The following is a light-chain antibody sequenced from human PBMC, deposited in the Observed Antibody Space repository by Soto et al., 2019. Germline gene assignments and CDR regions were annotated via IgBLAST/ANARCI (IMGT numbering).Light chain of an antibody. CDR1: QSVGSF. Sequence: VFTQSPCTLSLSPFERSTLSCRASQSVGSFLAWYQQKPGQAPRLLIYDASNRATGIPARFSGSGSGTDFTLTISSLEPEDFAVYYCQQRSSWPLTFGGGTKVDIK. CDR3: QQRSSWPLT. CDR2: DAS. V-gene: IGKV3-11*01. J-gene: IGKJ4*01.